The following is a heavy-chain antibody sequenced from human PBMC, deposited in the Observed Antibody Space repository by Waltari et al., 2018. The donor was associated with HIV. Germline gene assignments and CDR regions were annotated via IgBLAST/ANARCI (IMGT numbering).Heavy chain of an antibody. CDR1: GFTFSTYG. J-gene: IGHJ4*02. Sequence: QVLLVESGGGVVRPGGSLSLSCAASGFTFSTYGMPWVRQAPGKGLEWVAFIWSDGSTKYYADPVKGRFAISRDNSKNTLYLQMNRLITEDTAVYYCAKGLGGHWAFDYWGQGTLVTVSS. D-gene: IGHD7-27*01. CDR3: AKGLGGHWAFDY. V-gene: IGHV3-30*02. CDR2: IWSDGSTK.